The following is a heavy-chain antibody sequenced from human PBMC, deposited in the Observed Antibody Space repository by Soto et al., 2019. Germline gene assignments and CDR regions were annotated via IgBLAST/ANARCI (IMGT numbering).Heavy chain of an antibody. V-gene: IGHV6-1*01. CDR3: ASLHSIAAPKGDYYYYYMDV. J-gene: IGHJ6*03. CDR2: TYYRSKWYN. Sequence: SQTLSLTCAISGDSVSSNSAAWNWIRQSPSRGLEWLGRTYYRSKWYNDYAVSVKSRITINPDTSKNQFSLQLNSVTPEDTAVYYCASLHSIAAPKGDYYYYYMDVWGKGTTVTVSS. CDR1: GDSVSSNSAA. D-gene: IGHD6-25*01.